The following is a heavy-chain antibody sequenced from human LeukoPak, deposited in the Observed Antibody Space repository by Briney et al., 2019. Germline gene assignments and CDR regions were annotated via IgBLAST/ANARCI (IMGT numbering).Heavy chain of an antibody. Sequence: PSETLSLTCTVSGGSISSYYWSWIRQPPGKGLEWIGYIYYSGSTNYNPSLKSRVTISVDTSKNQFSLKLSSVTAADTAVYYCARHVEQQILLDYWGQGTLVTVSS. CDR2: IYYSGST. V-gene: IGHV4-59*08. D-gene: IGHD6-13*01. J-gene: IGHJ4*02. CDR3: ARHVEQQILLDY. CDR1: GGSISSYY.